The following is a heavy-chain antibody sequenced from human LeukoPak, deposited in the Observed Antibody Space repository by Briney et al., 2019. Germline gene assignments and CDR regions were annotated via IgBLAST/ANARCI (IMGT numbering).Heavy chain of an antibody. Sequence: PGGSLRLSCAASGFTFSNAWMSWVRQAPGKGLEWVGRIKSKTDGGTTDYAAPVKGRFTISRDDSKNTLYLQMNSLKTEDTAVYYCTTDVLWFGELLLTEDFDYWGQGTLVTVSS. CDR2: IKSKTDGGTT. CDR1: GFTFSNAW. CDR3: TTDVLWFGELLLTEDFDY. V-gene: IGHV3-15*01. D-gene: IGHD3-10*01. J-gene: IGHJ4*02.